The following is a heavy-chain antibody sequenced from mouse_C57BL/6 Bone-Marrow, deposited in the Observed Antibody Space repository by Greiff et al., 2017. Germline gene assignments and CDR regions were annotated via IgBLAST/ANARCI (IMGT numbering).Heavy chain of an antibody. CDR3: ARQGPLLFAY. Sequence: EVKLVESGGDLVKPGASLKLSCAASGFTFSSYGMSWVRQTPDKRLEWVATISSGGSYTYYPDSVKGRFTISRDNAKNTLYLQMSSLKSEDTAMYYCARQGPLLFAYWGQGTLVTVSA. CDR1: GFTFSSYG. D-gene: IGHD6-1*01. CDR2: ISSGGSYT. V-gene: IGHV5-6*01. J-gene: IGHJ3*01.